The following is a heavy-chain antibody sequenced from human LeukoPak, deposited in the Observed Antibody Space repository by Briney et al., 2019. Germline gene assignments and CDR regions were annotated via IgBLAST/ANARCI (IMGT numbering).Heavy chain of an antibody. CDR1: GGSFSGYY. J-gene: IGHJ6*02. CDR3: ARGELELHYYYYYGMDV. D-gene: IGHD1-7*01. V-gene: IGHV4-34*01. Sequence: SETLSLTCAVHGGSFSGYYWSWIRQPPGKGLEWIGEINHSGSTNYNPSLKSRVTISVDTSKNQFSLKLSSVTAADTAVYYCARGELELHYYYYYGMDVWGQGTTVTVSS. CDR2: INHSGST.